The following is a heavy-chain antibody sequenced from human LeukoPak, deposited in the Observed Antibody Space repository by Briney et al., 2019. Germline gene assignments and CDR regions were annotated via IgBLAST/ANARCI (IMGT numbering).Heavy chain of an antibody. V-gene: IGHV1-69*05. Sequence: ASVKVSCKASGGTFSSYAISWVRQAPGQGLEWMGGIIPVFGTSNYAQKFQGRVTMTTDTSTSTAYMELRSLRSDDTAVYYCARDTYYYDSSGYESTTTGATFDYWGQGTLVTVSS. CDR3: ARDTYYYDSSGYESTTTGATFDY. CDR1: GGTFSSYA. D-gene: IGHD3-22*01. J-gene: IGHJ4*02. CDR2: IIPVFGTS.